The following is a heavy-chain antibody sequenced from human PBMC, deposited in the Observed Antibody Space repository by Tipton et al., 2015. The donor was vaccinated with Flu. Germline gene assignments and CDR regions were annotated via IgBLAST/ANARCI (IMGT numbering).Heavy chain of an antibody. Sequence: SLRLSCAASGLTVSSNYINWVRQAPGKGLEWVSLIYSGGATYYADSVKGRFTISRDNSKNTVFLQMNSLRDEDTAIYYCARVMTSVTSYGMDVWGQGTTVTVSS. V-gene: IGHV3-53*01. CDR3: ARVMTSVTSYGMDV. D-gene: IGHD4-17*01. CDR1: GLTVSSNY. CDR2: IYSGGAT. J-gene: IGHJ6*02.